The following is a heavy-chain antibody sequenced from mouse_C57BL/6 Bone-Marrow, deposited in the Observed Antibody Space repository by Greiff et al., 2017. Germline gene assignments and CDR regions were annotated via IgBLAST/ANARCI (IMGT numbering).Heavy chain of an antibody. D-gene: IGHD1-1*01. CDR2: IDPSDSYT. Sequence: QVQLKQPGAELVMPGASVKLSCKASGYTFTSYWMHWVKQRPGQGLEWIGEIDPSDSYTNYNQKFKGKSTLTVDKSSSTAYMQLSSLTSEDSAVYDCARDYGSSDNWYFDVWGTGTTVTGSS. CDR1: GYTFTSYW. CDR3: ARDYGSSDNWYFDV. V-gene: IGHV1-69*01. J-gene: IGHJ1*03.